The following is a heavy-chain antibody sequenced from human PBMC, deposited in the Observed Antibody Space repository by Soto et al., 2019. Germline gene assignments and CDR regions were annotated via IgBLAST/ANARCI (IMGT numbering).Heavy chain of an antibody. CDR3: ARMRGMLLGSFDV. CDR2: ILPVYDTT. J-gene: IGHJ3*01. Sequence: QEKLVQTGAEVKTPGSSVKVSCKISGGSFRNSAFSWVRQAPGQGLEWMGQILPVYDTTKYARKFEGRVTITADKSTTTIHMELETVRSDVTAVYYCARMRGMLLGSFDVWGQGTTVSVSS. V-gene: IGHV1-69*06. D-gene: IGHD3-16*01. CDR1: GGSFRNSA.